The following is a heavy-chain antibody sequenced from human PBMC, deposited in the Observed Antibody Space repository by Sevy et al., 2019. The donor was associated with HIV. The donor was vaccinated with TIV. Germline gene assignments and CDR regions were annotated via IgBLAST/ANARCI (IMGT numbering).Heavy chain of an antibody. CDR3: AANLYASPDYYYGMDV. V-gene: IGHV3-23*01. CDR2: ISGSGGST. CDR1: GFTFSSYA. Sequence: GGCLRLSCAASGFTFSSYAMSWVRQAPGKGLEWVSAISGSGGSTYYADSVKGRFTISRDNSKNTLYLQMNSLRAEDTSVYYCAANLYASPDYYYGMDVWGQGTTVTVSS. J-gene: IGHJ6*02. D-gene: IGHD2-2*01.